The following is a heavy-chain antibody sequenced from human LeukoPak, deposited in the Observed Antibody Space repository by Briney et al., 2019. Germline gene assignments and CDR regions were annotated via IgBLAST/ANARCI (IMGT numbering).Heavy chain of an antibody. CDR2: IIPILGIA. CDR1: GGTFSSYA. J-gene: IGHJ5*02. V-gene: IGHV1-69*04. CDR3: ARTRYCSGGSCYWAWFDP. D-gene: IGHD2-15*01. Sequence: SVKVSCKASGGTFSSYAISWVRQAPGQGLEWMGRIIPILGIANYAQKFQGRVTITADKSTSTAYMELSSLRSEGTAVYYCARTRYCSGGSCYWAWFDPWGQGTLVTVSS.